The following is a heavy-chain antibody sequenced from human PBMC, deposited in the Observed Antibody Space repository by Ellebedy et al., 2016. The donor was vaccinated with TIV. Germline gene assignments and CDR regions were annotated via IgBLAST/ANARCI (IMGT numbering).Heavy chain of an antibody. CDR2: FDPEDGET. Sequence: AASVKVSCKVSGYSLIELSIHWARQAPGKGLEWMGGFDPEDGETIYAQKFQGRVTMTEDTSTDTAYMELSSLRSEDTAVYYCATGNYDDSSDRDAFDIWGQGTMVTVSS. CDR1: GYSLIELS. V-gene: IGHV1-24*01. CDR3: ATGNYDDSSDRDAFDI. J-gene: IGHJ3*02. D-gene: IGHD3-22*01.